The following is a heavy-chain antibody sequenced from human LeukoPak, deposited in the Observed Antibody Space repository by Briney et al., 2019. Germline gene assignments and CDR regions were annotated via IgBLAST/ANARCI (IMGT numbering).Heavy chain of an antibody. V-gene: IGHV3-23*01. CDR3: AKGRNGYDFFEK. Sequence: GGSLRLSCAASGFTFGSYVMNWVRQAPGKGLEWVSGIGGGSDTTYYADSVKGRFTISRDNSEHTLYLQMNSLRAEDTAVYYCAKGRNGYDFFEKWGQGTLVTVSS. D-gene: IGHD2-8*01. J-gene: IGHJ4*02. CDR2: IGGGSDTT. CDR1: GFTFGSYV.